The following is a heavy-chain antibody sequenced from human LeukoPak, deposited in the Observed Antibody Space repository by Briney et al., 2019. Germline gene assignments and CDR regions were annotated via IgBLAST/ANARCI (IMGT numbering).Heavy chain of an antibody. CDR1: GFTFSSYA. V-gene: IGHV3-23*01. J-gene: IGHJ4*02. CDR2: ISGSGGNT. CDR3: ARALWRTVVTAFGY. Sequence: GGSLRLSCAASGFTFSSYAMSWVRQAPGKGLEWVSAISGSGGNTYYADSVKGRFTISRDNSKNTLYLQMNSLRAEDTAVYYCARALWRTVVTAFGYWGQGTLVTVSS. D-gene: IGHD4-23*01.